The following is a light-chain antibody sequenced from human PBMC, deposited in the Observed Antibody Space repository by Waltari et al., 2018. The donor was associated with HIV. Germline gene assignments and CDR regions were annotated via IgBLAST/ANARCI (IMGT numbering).Light chain of an antibody. J-gene: IGKJ4*01. CDR1: NRNY. CDR2: WAS. V-gene: IGKV4-1*01. Sequence: DIVMTQSPDSLAVSLGARATFNYNRNYLAWYQKKPGQPPKVLIYWASTRAFGVPDRFSGSGSGTDFTLTISRVQADDVATYYCQQHYILRSTFGGGTKIEI. CDR3: QQHYILRST.